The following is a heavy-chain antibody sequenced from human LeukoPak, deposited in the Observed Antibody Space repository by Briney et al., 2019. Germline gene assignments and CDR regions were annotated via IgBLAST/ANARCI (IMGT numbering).Heavy chain of an antibody. V-gene: IGHV4-30-4*07. CDR3: ARDSSTSWYNYYYYMNL. CDR2: IHDSGST. CDR1: GDSITSGGYS. J-gene: IGHJ6*03. D-gene: IGHD1-1*01. Sequence: SETLSLTCAVSGDSITSGGYSWSWIRQTPGKGLEWIAYIHDSGSTYNNPPLKSRLSISIDTSKNQLSLKLNSVTAADTAVYYCARDSSTSWYNYYYYMNLWGKGTTVTISS.